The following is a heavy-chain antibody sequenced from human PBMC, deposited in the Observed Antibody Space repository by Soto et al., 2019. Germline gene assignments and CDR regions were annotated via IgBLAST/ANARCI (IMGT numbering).Heavy chain of an antibody. V-gene: IGHV2-5*02. J-gene: IGHJ3*01. D-gene: IGHD3-10*01. CDR2: IYWDDSK. Sequence: QITLKESGPTLVKPTQTLTLTCTFSGFSLSSNGVGVGWIRQPPGKALEWLAVIYWDDSKHYSPSLKSSFTITKDTSKNQVVLTMTNMDPVDTATYYCARKGSEIYAFDFWGQGTMVTVSS. CDR3: ARKGSEIYAFDF. CDR1: GFSLSSNGVG.